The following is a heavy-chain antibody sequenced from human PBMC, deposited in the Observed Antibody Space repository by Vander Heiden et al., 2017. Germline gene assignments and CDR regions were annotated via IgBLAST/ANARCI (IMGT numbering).Heavy chain of an antibody. J-gene: IGHJ4*02. Sequence: EVQLVQSGAEVKQPGESLKISCQGSGYSFPSYWIGWVRQMPGKGLEWMVIIYPGDPDTRYSSAFQGQVTISADKSISTAYLEWSRVKAADTAMYYSSKWDGGNGEGDNGGQGTVVTVSS. D-gene: IGHD2-15*01. CDR1: GYSFPSYW. CDR2: IYPGDPDT. CDR3: SKWDGGNGEGDN. V-gene: IGHV5-51*01.